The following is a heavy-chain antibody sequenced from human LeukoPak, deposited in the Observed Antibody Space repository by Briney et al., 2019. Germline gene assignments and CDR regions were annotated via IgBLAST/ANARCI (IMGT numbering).Heavy chain of an antibody. CDR2: IYYTGTT. CDR1: VGSLSSGAYY. J-gene: IGHJ4*02. V-gene: IGHV4-31*02. Sequence: LQTLSLTSIVPVGSLSSGAYYWSWIRQHPGKGLEWLGYIYYTGTTYYNPSLESRVTISVDTSKNQFSLNLRSVTAADTAVYYCASAAAYIAALDYWGQGTLVTVSS. D-gene: IGHD2-15*01. CDR3: ASAAAYIAALDY.